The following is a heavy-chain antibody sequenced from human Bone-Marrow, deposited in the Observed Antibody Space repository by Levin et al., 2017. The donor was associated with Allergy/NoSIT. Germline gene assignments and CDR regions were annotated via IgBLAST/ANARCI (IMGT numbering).Heavy chain of an antibody. D-gene: IGHD2-2*01. J-gene: IGHJ4*02. Sequence: AGGSLRLSCAASGFIFSSHGMSWVRQAPGKGLEWVSHITGSGDIVYYADSAKGRFTISRDSATNSLFLHMNSLRAEDTAVYYCARGHRYCGIPNCFAIDCWGQGTLVTVSS. V-gene: IGHV3-48*01. CDR1: GFIFSSHG. CDR3: ARGHRYCGIPNCFAIDC. CDR2: ITGSGDIV.